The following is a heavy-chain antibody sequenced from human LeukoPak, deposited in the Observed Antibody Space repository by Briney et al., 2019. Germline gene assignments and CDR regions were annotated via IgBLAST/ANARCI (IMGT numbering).Heavy chain of an antibody. CDR2: IHYSGST. J-gene: IGHJ4*02. V-gene: IGHV4-59*08. Sequence: SETLSLTCTGSGGSISDYYYSWIRQPPGKGLEWIGYIHYSGSTNYNPSLKSRVTISIDTYKNQFSLKLSSVTAADTAVYYCARLLSVYFDHWGQGSLVTV. CDR1: GGSISDYY. CDR3: ARLLSVYFDH. D-gene: IGHD3-10*01.